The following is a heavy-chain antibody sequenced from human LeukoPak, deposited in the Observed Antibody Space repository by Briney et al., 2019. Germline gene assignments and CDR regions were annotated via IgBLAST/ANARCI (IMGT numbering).Heavy chain of an antibody. CDR3: AREDVDTAMVKENWFDP. D-gene: IGHD5-18*01. V-gene: IGHV1-18*01. CDR1: GYTFTSYG. J-gene: IGHJ5*02. CDR2: ISAYNGNT. Sequence: GASVKVSCKASGYTFTSYGISWVRQAPGQGLEWMGWISAYNGNTNYAQKLQGRVTMTTDTSTSTAYMELRSLRSDDTAVYYCAREDVDTAMVKENWFDPWGQGTLVTVSS.